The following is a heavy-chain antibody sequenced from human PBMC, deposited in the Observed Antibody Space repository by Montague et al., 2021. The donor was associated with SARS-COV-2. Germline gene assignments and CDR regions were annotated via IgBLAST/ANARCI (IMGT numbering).Heavy chain of an antibody. J-gene: IGHJ6*02. V-gene: IGHV4-61*10. Sequence: SETLSLTCTVSGDSISSGTHYWSWIRQPAGKGLEWIGRIYYSGSTNYNPSLKSRVTISVDTSKNQFSLKLSSVTAADTAVYYCARGVSYYDFWSGYDYGMDVWGQGTTVTVSS. D-gene: IGHD3-3*01. CDR2: IYYSGST. CDR3: ARGVSYYDFWSGYDYGMDV. CDR1: GDSISSGTHY.